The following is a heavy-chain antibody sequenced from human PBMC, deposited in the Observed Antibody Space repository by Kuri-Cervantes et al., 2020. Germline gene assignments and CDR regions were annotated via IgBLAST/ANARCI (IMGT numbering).Heavy chain of an antibody. CDR1: GFTFSSYG. Sequence: GESLKISCAASGFTFSSYGVHWVRQAPGKGLEWVALIWYDGSNKYYAESVKGRFTISRDNSKNTLYLQMNSLRAEDTAVYYCARVELSPYYYYYYGMDVWGQGTTVTVSS. CDR3: ARVELSPYYYYYYGMDV. D-gene: IGHD1-26*01. V-gene: IGHV3-33*01. J-gene: IGHJ6*02. CDR2: IWYDGSNK.